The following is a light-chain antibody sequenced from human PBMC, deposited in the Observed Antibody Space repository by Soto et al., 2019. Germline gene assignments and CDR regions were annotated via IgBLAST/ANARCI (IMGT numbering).Light chain of an antibody. V-gene: IGKV3-15*01. J-gene: IGKJ2*01. CDR3: QQYNNWPPYT. CDR2: GAS. Sequence: IVMTQSPATLSVSPGERATLSCRASQSVSSNLAWYQQKPGQAPRLLIYGASTRATGIPARFSGSGSGIEFTLTISSLQSESFAVYSCQQYNNWPPYTFGQGTKLEIK. CDR1: QSVSSN.